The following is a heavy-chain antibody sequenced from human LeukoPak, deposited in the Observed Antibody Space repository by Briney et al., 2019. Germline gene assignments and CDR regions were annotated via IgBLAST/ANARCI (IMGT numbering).Heavy chain of an antibody. D-gene: IGHD2-15*01. J-gene: IGHJ4*02. V-gene: IGHV1-18*04. CDR2: IGAYNGET. CDR1: GYTFTSFG. CDR3: TRDHCRGDNCPAFDY. Sequence: AASVKVSCKPSGYTFTSFGISWVRQAPGQGLEWVGWIGAYNGETNYAQKFQGRVTMTTDTSTSTAYMDLRSLRSDDTAVYYCTRDHCRGDNCPAFDYWGQGTLVTVSS.